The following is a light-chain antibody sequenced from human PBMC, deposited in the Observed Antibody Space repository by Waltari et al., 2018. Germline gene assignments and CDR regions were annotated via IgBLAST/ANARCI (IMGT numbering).Light chain of an antibody. Sequence: SSELTQDPVVSVALGQTVRITCQGDRLRTTYANWYQQKPGPAPLLVMYGKNNRPSGIPDRFSASRTGNTASLTITGAQAEDEAYYYCNSRDSRSNSIYVFGSGTRVTVL. V-gene: IGLV3-19*01. CDR1: RLRTTY. J-gene: IGLJ1*01. CDR3: NSRDSRSNSIYV. CDR2: GKN.